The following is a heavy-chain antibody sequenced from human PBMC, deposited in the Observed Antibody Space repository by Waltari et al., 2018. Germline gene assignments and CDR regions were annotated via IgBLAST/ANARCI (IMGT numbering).Heavy chain of an antibody. V-gene: IGHV4-39*01. Sequence: QLQLQESGPGLVKPSETLSLNCAVSGGSISSSAYYWGWIRQPPGKGLEWIGRIYESGSTNYNPSLKSRLAISVDTSKNQFSLRLSSVTAADTAVYSCARHLGWRQQRFFFEHWGQGTLVTVSS. CDR1: GGSISSSAYY. CDR2: IYESGST. D-gene: IGHD2-21*02. J-gene: IGHJ4*02. CDR3: ARHLGWRQQRFFFEH.